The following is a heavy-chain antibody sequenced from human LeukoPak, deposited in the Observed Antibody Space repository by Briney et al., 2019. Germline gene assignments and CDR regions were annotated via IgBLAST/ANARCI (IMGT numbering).Heavy chain of an antibody. CDR3: ARGQGATVPQVGKNWFDP. V-gene: IGHV4-34*01. CDR1: GGSISSYY. CDR2: VNESGGT. D-gene: IGHD1-26*01. J-gene: IGHJ5*02. Sequence: SETLSLTCTVCGGSISSYYWNWIRQTPAKGMEWIGEVNESGGTNISPSLRSRVILSVDTSKNQFSLKLISVTVADTAIYYCARGQGATVPQVGKNWFDPWGQGTRVTVSS.